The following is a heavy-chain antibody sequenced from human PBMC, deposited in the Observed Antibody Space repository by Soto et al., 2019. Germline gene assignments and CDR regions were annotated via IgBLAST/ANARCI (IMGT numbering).Heavy chain of an antibody. CDR1: GFTFSSYG. D-gene: IGHD3-3*01. Sequence: GGSLRLSCAASGFTFSSYGMHWVRQTPGKGLEWVAVIWYDGSNKYYADSVKGRFTISRDNSKNTLYLQMNSLRAEDTAVYYCARDLLRFTYYYYGMDVRGQGTTVTVSS. CDR2: IWYDGSNK. CDR3: ARDLLRFTYYYYGMDV. V-gene: IGHV3-33*01. J-gene: IGHJ6*02.